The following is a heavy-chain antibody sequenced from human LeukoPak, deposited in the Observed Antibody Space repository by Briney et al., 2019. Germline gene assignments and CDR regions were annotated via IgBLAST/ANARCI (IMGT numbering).Heavy chain of an antibody. Sequence: PSETLSLTCTVSGGSISSYYWSWIQQPPGKGLEWIGYIYYSGSTYYNPSLKSRVTISVDTSKNQFSLKLSSETAADTAVYYCASLPQLSRDGYIADSFDIWGHGTMVTVSS. CDR3: ASLPQLSRDGYIADSFDI. V-gene: IGHV4-59*06. J-gene: IGHJ3*02. CDR2: IYYSGST. CDR1: GGSISSYY. D-gene: IGHD5-24*01.